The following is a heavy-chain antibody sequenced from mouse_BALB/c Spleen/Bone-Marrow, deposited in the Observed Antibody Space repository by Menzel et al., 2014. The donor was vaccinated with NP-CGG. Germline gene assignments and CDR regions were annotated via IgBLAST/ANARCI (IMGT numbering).Heavy chain of an antibody. CDR3: ARFPMDH. CDR2: IRNKAYGYTT. J-gene: IGHJ4*01. V-gene: IGHV7-3*02. CDR1: GFAFIDHY. Sequence: EVKLVGSGGGLVQPGGSLTLSCPTSGFAFIDHYMSWVRQPQGKALEWLGFIRNKAYGYTTEYSASVTGRFTISRDNCQSILYHQMNTRRAEDSVTYYCARFPMDHWGQGTSVTGSS.